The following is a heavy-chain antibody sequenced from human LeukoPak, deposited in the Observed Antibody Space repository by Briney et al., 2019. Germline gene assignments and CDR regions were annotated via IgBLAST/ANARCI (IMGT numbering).Heavy chain of an antibody. J-gene: IGHJ5*02. CDR2: INPSGGST. CDR3: ARDRLYSSSYHWFDP. Sequence: ASLKLSCKASGYTFTSYYMHWVRQAPGQGLEWMGVINPSGGSTSYAQKFKGRVTMTRDTSTSTVYMELSSLRSEDTAVYYCARDRLYSSSYHWFDPWGQGTLVTVSS. D-gene: IGHD6-13*01. V-gene: IGHV1-46*01. CDR1: GYTFTSYY.